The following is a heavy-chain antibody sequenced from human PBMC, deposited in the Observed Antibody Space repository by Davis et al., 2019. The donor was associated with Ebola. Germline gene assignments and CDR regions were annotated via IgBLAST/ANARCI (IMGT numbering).Heavy chain of an antibody. CDR2: IVVGSGNT. CDR1: GFTFTSSA. V-gene: IGHV1-58*01. Sequence: SVKVSCKASGFTFTSSAVQWVRQARGQRLEWIGWIVVGSGNTNYAQKFQERVTITRDMSTSTAYMELSSLRSEDTAVYYCAAEGSYSQAFDIWGQGTMVTVSS. D-gene: IGHD1-26*01. J-gene: IGHJ3*02. CDR3: AAEGSYSQAFDI.